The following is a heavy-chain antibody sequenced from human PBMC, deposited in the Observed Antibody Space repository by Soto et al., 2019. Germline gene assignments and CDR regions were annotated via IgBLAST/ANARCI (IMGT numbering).Heavy chain of an antibody. Sequence: GASVKVSCKASGYTFTGYYMHWVRQAPGQGLEWMGWINPNSGGTNYAQKFQGRVTMTRDTSISTAYMELSRLRSDDTAVYYCASLIGGYYDFWSGPFYWGQGTLVTVSS. CDR1: GYTFTGYY. CDR3: ASLIGGYYDFWSGPFY. J-gene: IGHJ4*02. D-gene: IGHD3-3*01. V-gene: IGHV1-2*02. CDR2: INPNSGGT.